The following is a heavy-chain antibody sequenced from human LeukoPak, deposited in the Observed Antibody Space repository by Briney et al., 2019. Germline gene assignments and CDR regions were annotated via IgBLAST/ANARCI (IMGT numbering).Heavy chain of an antibody. CDR2: IVTGTTI. CDR3: ARDGTKGNPRWLQPHYYYYYMDV. J-gene: IGHJ6*03. Sequence: GGSLRLSCAASGFIFSSYEMNWVRQAPGKGLEWVSYIVTGTTIYYSDSVKGRFTISRDNAKNSLYLQMNNLRAEDTGIYYCARDGTKGNPRWLQPHYYYYYMDVWGKGTTVTVSS. D-gene: IGHD5-24*01. V-gene: IGHV3-48*03. CDR1: GFIFSSYE.